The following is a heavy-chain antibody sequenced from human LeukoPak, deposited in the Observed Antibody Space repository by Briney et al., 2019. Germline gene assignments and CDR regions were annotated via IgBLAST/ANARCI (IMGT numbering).Heavy chain of an antibody. V-gene: IGHV1-2*02. CDR3: ARLMFNGYSYGSFDY. CDR2: INPNSGDT. D-gene: IGHD5-18*01. Sequence: GASVKVSCKASGYTFTGYYMHWVRQAPGQGLEWMGWINPNSGDTNYAQKFQGRVTMTRDTSISTAYMELSRLRSDDTAVYYCARLMFNGYSYGSFDYWGQGTLVTCSS. J-gene: IGHJ4*02. CDR1: GYTFTGYY.